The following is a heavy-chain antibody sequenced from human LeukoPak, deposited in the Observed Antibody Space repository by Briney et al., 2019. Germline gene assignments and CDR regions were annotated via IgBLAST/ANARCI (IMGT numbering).Heavy chain of an antibody. Sequence: SETLSLTCTVSGGSISSYYWSWIRQPAGKGLEWIGRIYTSGSTNYNSSLKSRVTMSVDTSKNQFSLKLSSVTAADTAVYYCAREEYGSGSYYNMRYYYYYMDVWGKGTTVTISS. D-gene: IGHD3-10*01. CDR1: GGSISSYY. J-gene: IGHJ6*03. CDR3: AREEYGSGSYYNMRYYYYYMDV. V-gene: IGHV4-4*07. CDR2: IYTSGST.